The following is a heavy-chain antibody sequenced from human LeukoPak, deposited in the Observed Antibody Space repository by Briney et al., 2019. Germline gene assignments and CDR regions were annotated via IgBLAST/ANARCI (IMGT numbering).Heavy chain of an antibody. CDR1: GFTFSSYW. J-gene: IGHJ4*02. Sequence: GGSLRLSCAASGFTFSSYWMHWVRQAPGKGLVWVSRINDDGSSTTYADSVKGRFTISRDNAKDTLYLQMNSLRAEDTAVYYCAREGRDYGGNPFDYWGQGTLVTVSS. CDR3: AREGRDYGGNPFDY. CDR2: INDDGSST. V-gene: IGHV3-74*01. D-gene: IGHD4-23*01.